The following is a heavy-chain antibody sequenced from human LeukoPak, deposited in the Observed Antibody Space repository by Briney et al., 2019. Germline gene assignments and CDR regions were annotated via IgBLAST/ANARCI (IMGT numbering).Heavy chain of an antibody. J-gene: IGHJ4*02. CDR3: TRLGGSPPYFDY. D-gene: IGHD3-16*01. CDR1: RFTVRGSA. CDR2: IRRKGNDYAT. Sequence: PGPSLRLSLAPSRFTVRGSAMHGAGQASGKGLEGLGRIRRKGNDYATAYAASVKGRFTISRDDSKNTAYLQMDSLKTEDTAVYFCTRLGGSPPYFDYWGQGTLVTVSS. V-gene: IGHV3-73*01.